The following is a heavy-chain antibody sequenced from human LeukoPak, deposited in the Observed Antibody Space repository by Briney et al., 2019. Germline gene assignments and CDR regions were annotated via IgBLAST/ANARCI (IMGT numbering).Heavy chain of an antibody. V-gene: IGHV3-15*01. CDR1: GFTFSNAW. CDR2: IKSKTDGGTT. CDR3: TTDRGYSYGFDWFDP. D-gene: IGHD5-18*01. Sequence: GGSLRLSCAASGFTFSNAWMSWVRQAPGKGLEWVGRIKSKTDGGTTDYAAPVKGRFTISRDDSKNTLYLQMNSLKTEDTAVYCCTTDRGYSYGFDWFDPWGQGTLVTVSS. J-gene: IGHJ5*02.